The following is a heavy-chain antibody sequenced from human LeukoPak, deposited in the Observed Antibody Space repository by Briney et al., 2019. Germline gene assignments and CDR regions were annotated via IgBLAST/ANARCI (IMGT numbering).Heavy chain of an antibody. V-gene: IGHV1-18*01. CDR1: GYTFTSYG. CDR2: ISAYNGNT. CDR3: ARDTDTGNYYGSGSYYSPPGY. D-gene: IGHD3-10*01. Sequence: ASVKVSCEASGYTFTSYGISWVRQAPGQGLEWMGWISAYNGNTNYAQKLQGRVTMTTDTSTSTAYMELRSLRSDDTAVYYCARDTDTGNYYGSGSYYSPPGYWDRGTLVTVSS. J-gene: IGHJ4*02.